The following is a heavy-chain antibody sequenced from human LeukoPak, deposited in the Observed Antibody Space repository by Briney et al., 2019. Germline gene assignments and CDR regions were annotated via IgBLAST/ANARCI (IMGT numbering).Heavy chain of an antibody. CDR1: GFTVSSNY. CDR3: ARDITSSYGGYLDY. J-gene: IGHJ4*02. D-gene: IGHD2-2*01. Sequence: GGSLGLSCAASGFTVSSNYMSWVRQAPGKGLEWVSVIYSGGTTYYADSVKGRFAISRDTSKNTLYLQMNSLRAEDTAVYYCARDITSSYGGYLDYWGQGALVTVSS. CDR2: IYSGGTT. V-gene: IGHV3-53*01.